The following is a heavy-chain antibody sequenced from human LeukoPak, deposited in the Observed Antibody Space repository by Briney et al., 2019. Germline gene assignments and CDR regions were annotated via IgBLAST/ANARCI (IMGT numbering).Heavy chain of an antibody. D-gene: IGHD5-12*01. J-gene: IGHJ6*03. CDR2: IIPIFGTA. CDR3: ARVYSGYDYGGFGYYYYMDV. V-gene: IGHV1-69*05. Sequence: GASVKVSCKASGGTFSSYAISWVRQAPGQGLEWMGGIIPIFGTANYAQKFQGRVTITTDESTSTAYMELSSLRSEDMAVYYCARVYSGYDYGGFGYYYYMDVWGKGTTVTVSS. CDR1: GGTFSSYA.